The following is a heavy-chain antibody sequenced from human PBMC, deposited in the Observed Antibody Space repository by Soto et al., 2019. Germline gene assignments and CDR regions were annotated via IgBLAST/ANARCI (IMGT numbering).Heavy chain of an antibody. D-gene: IGHD7-27*01. CDR1: GFTFTNYW. CDR2: IKKDGSEK. Sequence: EVQLVESGGGLVQPGGSLRLSCAASGFTFTNYWMTWVRQAPGRGLEWVANIKKDGSEKNYVDSVKGRFTISRDNAKNSLYLQINTLRAEDTDVYYCAREIWGPEYWGQGTRVTVSS. J-gene: IGHJ4*02. CDR3: AREIWGPEY. V-gene: IGHV3-7*03.